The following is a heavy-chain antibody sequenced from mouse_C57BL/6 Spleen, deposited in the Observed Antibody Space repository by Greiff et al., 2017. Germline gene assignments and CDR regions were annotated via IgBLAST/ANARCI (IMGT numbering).Heavy chain of an antibody. Sequence: DVQLVESGEGLVKPGGSLKLSCAASGFTFSSYAMSWVRQTPEKRLEWVAYISSGGDYIYYADTVKGRFTISSDNARNTLYLQMSSLKSEDTAMYYCTRYYEGYAMDYWGQGTSVTVSS. CDR3: TRYYEGYAMDY. V-gene: IGHV5-9-1*02. CDR1: GFTFSSYA. J-gene: IGHJ4*01. CDR2: ISSGGDYI. D-gene: IGHD1-1*01.